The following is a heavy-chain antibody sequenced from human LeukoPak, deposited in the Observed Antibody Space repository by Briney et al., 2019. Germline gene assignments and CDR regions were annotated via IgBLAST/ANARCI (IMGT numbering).Heavy chain of an antibody. CDR3: VTGGDDY. D-gene: IGHD3-16*01. CDR1: GFTFSSYA. J-gene: IGHJ4*02. V-gene: IGHV3-30*04. Sequence: GGSLRLSCAASGFTFSSYAMHWVRQAPGKGLEWVAVISYDGSNKYYADSVKGRFTISRDNSKNTLYLQMNSLRAEDTAVYYCVTGGDDYWGQGTLVTVSS. CDR2: ISYDGSNK.